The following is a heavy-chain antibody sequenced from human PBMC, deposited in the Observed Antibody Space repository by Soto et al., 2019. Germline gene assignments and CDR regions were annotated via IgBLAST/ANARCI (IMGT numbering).Heavy chain of an antibody. V-gene: IGHV1-69*01. CDR1: GGTISSYA. D-gene: IGHD3-3*01. J-gene: IGHJ6*02. Sequence: QVQLVQSGAEVKKPGSSVKVSCKASGGTISSYAISWVRQAPGQGLEWMGGIIPIFGTANYAQKFQGRVTITAGESTSTAYMELSSLRSEDTAVYYCARGRITIFGVFTCCYYGMDVWGQGTTVTVSS. CDR2: IIPIFGTA. CDR3: ARGRITIFGVFTCCYYGMDV.